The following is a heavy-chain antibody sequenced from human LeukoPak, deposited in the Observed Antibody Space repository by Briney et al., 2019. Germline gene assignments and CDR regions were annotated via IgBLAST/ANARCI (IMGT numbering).Heavy chain of an antibody. CDR3: ARDAGPYDSSGYQVPLDY. CDR1: GGSISSYY. J-gene: IGHJ4*02. D-gene: IGHD3-22*01. V-gene: IGHV4-4*07. CDR2: IYTSGST. Sequence: SETLSLTCTVSGGSISSYYWSWIRQPAGKGLEWIGRIYTSGSTNYNPSLKSRVTMSVDTSKNQFSLKLSSVTAADTAVYYCARDAGPYDSSGYQVPLDYWGQGTLVTVSS.